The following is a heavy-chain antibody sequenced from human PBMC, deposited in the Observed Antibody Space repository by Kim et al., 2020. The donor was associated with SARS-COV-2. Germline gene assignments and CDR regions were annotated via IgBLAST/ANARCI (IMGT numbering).Heavy chain of an antibody. CDR1: GGSISSYY. D-gene: IGHD3-3*01. CDR2: IYYSGST. CDR3: ARGGNYDFWFDY. J-gene: IGHJ4*02. V-gene: IGHV4-59*13. Sequence: SETLSLTCTVSGGSISSYYWSWIRQPPGKGLEWIGYIYYSGSTNYNPSLKSRVTISVDTSKNQFSLKLSSVTAADTAVYYCARGGNYDFWFDYWGQGTLVTVSS.